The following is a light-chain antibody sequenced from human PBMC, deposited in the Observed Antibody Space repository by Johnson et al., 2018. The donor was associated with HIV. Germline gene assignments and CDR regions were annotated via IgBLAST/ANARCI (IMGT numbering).Light chain of an antibody. CDR2: DNN. CDR3: GTWDSSLSAYV. J-gene: IGLJ1*01. Sequence: QSALTQPPSVSAAPGQKVTISCSGSSSNIGNNYVSWCQQLPGTAPRIVTYDNNKRPSGIPDRFSGSKYGTSATLGITGLQTGDEADYYCGTWDSSLSAYVFGPGTKVTVL. V-gene: IGLV1-51*01. CDR1: SSNIGNNY.